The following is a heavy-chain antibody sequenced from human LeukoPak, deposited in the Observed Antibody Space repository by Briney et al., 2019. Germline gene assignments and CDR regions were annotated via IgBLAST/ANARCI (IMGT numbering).Heavy chain of an antibody. CDR1: GGSISSGGYS. CDR2: IYHSGST. D-gene: IGHD3-10*01. V-gene: IGHV4-30-2*01. CDR3: ARVSLVRGAPDYYFDY. Sequence: SETLSLTCAVSGGSISSGGYSWSWIRQPSGKGLEWIGYIYHSGSTYYNPSLKGRVTISVDRSKNQFSLKLSSVTAADTAVYYCARVSLVRGAPDYYFDYWGQGTLVTVSS. J-gene: IGHJ4*02.